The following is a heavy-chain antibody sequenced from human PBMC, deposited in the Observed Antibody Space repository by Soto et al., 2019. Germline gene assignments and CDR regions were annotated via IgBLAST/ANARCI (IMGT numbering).Heavy chain of an antibody. D-gene: IGHD3-9*01. J-gene: IGHJ3*02. CDR3: ARDSDILTDSDAFDI. CDR2: ISSSSSYT. V-gene: IGHV3-11*05. CDR1: GFTFSDYY. Sequence: QVQLVESGGGLVKPGGSLRLSCAASGFTFSDYYMSWIRQAPGKGLEWVSYISSSSSYTNYADSVKGRFTISRDNSKNSLYLQMNSLSAEDTAEYYCARDSDILTDSDAFDIWGQGTMVTVSS.